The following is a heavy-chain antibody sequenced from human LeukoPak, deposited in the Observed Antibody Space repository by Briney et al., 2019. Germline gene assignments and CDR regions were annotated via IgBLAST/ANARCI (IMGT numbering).Heavy chain of an antibody. Sequence: PGGSLLLSCAASGFTFSSYGMHWVRQAPGKGLEWVAFIRYDGSNKYYADSVKGRFTISRDNSKNTLYLQMNSLRAEDTAVYYCAKNFVDTATTYFDYWGQGTLVTVSS. D-gene: IGHD5-18*01. CDR2: IRYDGSNK. J-gene: IGHJ4*02. CDR3: AKNFVDTATTYFDY. V-gene: IGHV3-30*02. CDR1: GFTFSSYG.